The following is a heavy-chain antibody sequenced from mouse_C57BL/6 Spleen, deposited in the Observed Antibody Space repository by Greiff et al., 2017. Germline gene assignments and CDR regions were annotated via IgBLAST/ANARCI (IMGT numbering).Heavy chain of an antibody. CDR2: INYDGSST. V-gene: IGHV5-16*01. Sequence: DVKLVESEGGLVQPGSSMKLSCTASGFTFSDYYMAWVRQVPEKGLEWVANINYDGSSTYYLDSLKSRFIISRDNAKNILYLQMSSLKSEDTATYYCAREGDYGYDRNWYFDVWGTGTTVTVSS. J-gene: IGHJ1*03. D-gene: IGHD2-2*01. CDR3: AREGDYGYDRNWYFDV. CDR1: GFTFSDYY.